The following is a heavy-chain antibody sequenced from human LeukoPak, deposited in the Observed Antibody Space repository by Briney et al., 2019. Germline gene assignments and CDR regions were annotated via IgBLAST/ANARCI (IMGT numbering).Heavy chain of an antibody. CDR2: IAYDGNVQ. D-gene: IGHD5-12*01. V-gene: IGHV3-30*18. CDR3: AKDKVAMNSALDY. Sequence: GRSLRPSCAASGLTFSSYGMHWVRQAPGKGLEWVAFIAYDGNVQYYAESVKGRFTISRDNSKNTLSLQMNSLRTEDTAVYYCAKDKVAMNSALDYWGQGTLVTVST. J-gene: IGHJ4*02. CDR1: GLTFSSYG.